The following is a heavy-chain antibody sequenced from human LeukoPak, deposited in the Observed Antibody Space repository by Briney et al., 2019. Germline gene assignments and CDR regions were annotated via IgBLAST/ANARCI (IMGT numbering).Heavy chain of an antibody. CDR3: ARQVVSNYDYVWGSYRYYYYYYMDV. V-gene: IGHV4-34*01. CDR2: INDSGST. Sequence: LRLSCAVYGGSLSGYYWSWIRQSPGKGLEWIGEINDSGSTNYNPSLKGRVTISVDTSKNQFSLKLTSVTAADTAVYYCARQVVSNYDYVWGSYRYYYYYYMDVWGKGTTVTISS. CDR1: GGSLSGYY. J-gene: IGHJ6*03. D-gene: IGHD3-16*02.